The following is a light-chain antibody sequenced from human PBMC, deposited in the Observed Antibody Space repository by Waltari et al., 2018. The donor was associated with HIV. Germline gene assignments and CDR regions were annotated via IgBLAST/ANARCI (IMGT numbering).Light chain of an antibody. CDR2: EVS. CDR3: CSFAASSTLL. CDR1: TSAVGTYDF. Sequence: QSALTQPASVSGSPGQSIPISCTGTTSAVGTYDFVSWYQPHPCQAPKLIMFEVSERPSGVSDRVSGSKSGNTASLTISGLQADDEADYYCCSFAASSTLLFGGGTRLTVL. J-gene: IGLJ2*01. V-gene: IGLV2-23*02.